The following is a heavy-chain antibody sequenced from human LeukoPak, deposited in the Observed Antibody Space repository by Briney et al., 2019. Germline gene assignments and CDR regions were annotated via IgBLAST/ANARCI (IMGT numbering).Heavy chain of an antibody. CDR3: ARLSSSGYYYGFDY. Sequence: SETLSLTCTVSGGSISTYYWSWIRQPPGKGLEWIGYIHYSGSPYYNPSLKSRVTMSVDTSKNQFSLKLSSVTAADTAMYYCARLSSSGYYYGFDYWGQGTLVTVSS. D-gene: IGHD3-22*01. J-gene: IGHJ4*02. CDR1: GGSISTYY. V-gene: IGHV4-59*01. CDR2: IHYSGSP.